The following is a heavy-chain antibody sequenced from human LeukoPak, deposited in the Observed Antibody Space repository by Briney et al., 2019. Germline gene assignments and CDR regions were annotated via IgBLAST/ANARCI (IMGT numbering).Heavy chain of an antibody. CDR1: GFTFSRYG. CDR2: ISDSGGNT. V-gene: IGHV3-23*01. D-gene: IGHD3-16*01. Sequence: GGSLRLSCAASGFTFSRYGMNWVRQAPGKGLEWVSGISDSGGNTYYADSVRGRFTISRDNSKNTLSLQMNSLRVEDTALYYCAKDLGALTYGEGFWGQGTLVTVSS. J-gene: IGHJ4*02. CDR3: AKDLGALTYGEGF.